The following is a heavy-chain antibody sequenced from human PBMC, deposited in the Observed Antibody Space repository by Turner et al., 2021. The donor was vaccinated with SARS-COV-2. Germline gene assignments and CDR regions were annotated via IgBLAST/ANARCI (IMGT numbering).Heavy chain of an antibody. V-gene: IGHV1-46*01. Sequence: QVQLVQSGSEMKKPGASVKVSCKASGYIFTAHYIHWVRQAPGQGLEWMGTINPSGGTTSYAQKFQGRVTMTRDTSTSTVYMELSSLRSEDTAVYFCARDKLLWFGELLATRPAYYYGMDVWGQGTTVTVSS. CDR3: ARDKLLWFGELLATRPAYYYGMDV. D-gene: IGHD3-10*01. CDR2: INPSGGTT. CDR1: GYIFTAHY. J-gene: IGHJ6*02.